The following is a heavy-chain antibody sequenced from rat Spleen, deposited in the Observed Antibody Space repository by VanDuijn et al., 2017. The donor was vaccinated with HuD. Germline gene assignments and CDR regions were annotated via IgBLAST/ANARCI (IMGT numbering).Heavy chain of an antibody. CDR2: ISPSGSIS. CDR3: TSHGARVSRFAY. V-gene: IGHV5-19*01. CDR1: GFTFSNYG. Sequence: EVQLVESGGGLVQPGRSLKLSCAASGFTFSNYGMAWVRQAPTKGLGWVASISPSGSISHYRDSVRGRFTIFRDVAKSTLYLQMDSLRSEDTATYYCTSHGARVSRFAYWGQGTLVTVSS. D-gene: IGHD1-4*01. J-gene: IGHJ3*01.